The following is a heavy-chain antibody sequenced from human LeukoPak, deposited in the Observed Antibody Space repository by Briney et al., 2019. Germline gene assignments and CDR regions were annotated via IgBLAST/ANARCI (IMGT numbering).Heavy chain of an antibody. CDR2: IYTSGST. D-gene: IGHD6-19*01. CDR3: ARAPLYSGVSGWSIYYFYAMDV. J-gene: IGHJ6*02. CDR1: GGSISSYY. Sequence: SETLSLTCTVSGGSISSYYWSWIRQPAGKGLEWIGRIYTSGSTNYNPSLKSRVTISLDTPKSQFSLKLSSVTAADTAVYYCARAPLYSGVSGWSIYYFYAMDVWGQGTTVTVSS. V-gene: IGHV4-4*07.